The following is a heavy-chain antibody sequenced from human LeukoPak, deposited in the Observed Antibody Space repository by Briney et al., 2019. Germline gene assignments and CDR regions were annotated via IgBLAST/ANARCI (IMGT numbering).Heavy chain of an antibody. CDR1: GYTFTSYG. D-gene: IGHD6-19*01. Sequence: ASVKVSCKASGYTFTSYGISWVRQAPGQGLEWMGWISAYNGNTNYAQKLQGRVTMTTDTSTSTAYMELRSLRSDDAAVYYCARDVTLQRIAVAGTHHCGYWGQGTLVTVSS. V-gene: IGHV1-18*01. CDR2: ISAYNGNT. CDR3: ARDVTLQRIAVAGTHHCGY. J-gene: IGHJ4*02.